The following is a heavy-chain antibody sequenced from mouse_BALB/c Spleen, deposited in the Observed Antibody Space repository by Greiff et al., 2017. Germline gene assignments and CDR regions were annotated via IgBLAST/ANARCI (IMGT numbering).Heavy chain of an antibody. CDR3: ARAGGRYYFDY. J-gene: IGHJ2*01. Sequence: EVKVVESGGGLVQPGGSRKLSCAASGFPFSSFGMHWVRQAPEKGLEWVAYISSGSSTIYYADTVKGRFTISRDNPKNTLFLQMTSLRSEDTAMYYCARAGGRYYFDYWGQGTTLTVSS. CDR1: GFPFSSFG. D-gene: IGHD1-1*01. CDR2: ISSGSSTI. V-gene: IGHV5-17*02.